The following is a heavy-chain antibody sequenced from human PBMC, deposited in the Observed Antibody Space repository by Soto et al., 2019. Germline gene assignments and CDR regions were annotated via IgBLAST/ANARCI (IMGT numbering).Heavy chain of an antibody. CDR3: AFGIFGVVTLSYYYYGMDV. V-gene: IGHV1-2*02. CDR1: GYTFTGYY. CDR2: INPNSGGT. D-gene: IGHD3-3*01. Sequence: EASVKVSCKASGYTFTGYYMHWVRQAPGQGLEWMGWINPNSGGTNYAQEFQGRVTMTRDTSISTAYMELSRLRSDDTAVYYCAFGIFGVVTLSYYYYGMDVWGQGTTVTVSS. J-gene: IGHJ6*02.